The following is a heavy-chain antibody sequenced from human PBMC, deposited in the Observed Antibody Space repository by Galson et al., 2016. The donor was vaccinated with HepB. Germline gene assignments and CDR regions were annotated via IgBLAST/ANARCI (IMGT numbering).Heavy chain of an antibody. D-gene: IGHD3/OR15-3a*01. CDR3: VKYVGLDGFDY. V-gene: IGHV3-23*01. Sequence: LRLSCAASGFTFSTYPMGWVRQAPGKGPEWVSGINAGGNNRYYSDSVKGRFAISRDNSKNTLYLQPDNLRGEDTAVYYCVKYVGLDGFDYWGQGTLVIVS. CDR2: INAGGNNR. CDR1: GFTFSTYP. J-gene: IGHJ4*02.